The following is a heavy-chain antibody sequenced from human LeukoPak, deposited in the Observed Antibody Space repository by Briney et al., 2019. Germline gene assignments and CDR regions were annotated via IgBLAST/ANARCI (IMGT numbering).Heavy chain of an antibody. J-gene: IGHJ4*02. CDR2: ISGSGGST. D-gene: IGHD3-3*01. CDR1: GFTFSSYA. Sequence: PGGSLRLSCAASGFTFSSYAMSWVRQAPGKGLEWVSAISGSGGSTYYADSVKGRFTISRDNSKNTLHLQMNSLRAEDTAVYYCAKTKRFLEWFFDYWGQGTLVTVSS. CDR3: AKTKRFLEWFFDY. V-gene: IGHV3-23*01.